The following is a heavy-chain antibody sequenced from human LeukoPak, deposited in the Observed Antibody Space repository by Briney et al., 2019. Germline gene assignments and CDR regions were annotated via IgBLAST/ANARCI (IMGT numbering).Heavy chain of an antibody. J-gene: IGHJ6*02. CDR1: GYTFTGYY. V-gene: IGHV1-2*04. Sequence: ASVKVSCKASGYTFTGYYMHWVRQAPGQGLEWMGWINPNSGGTNYAQKFQGWVTMTRDTSISTAYMELSRLRSDDTAVYYCARSRIAEAGTDYYYYGMDVWGQGTTVTVSS. D-gene: IGHD6-13*01. CDR3: ARSRIAEAGTDYYYYGMDV. CDR2: INPNSGGT.